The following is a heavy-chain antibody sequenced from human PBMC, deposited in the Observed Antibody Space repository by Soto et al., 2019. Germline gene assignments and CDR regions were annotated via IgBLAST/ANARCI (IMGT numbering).Heavy chain of an antibody. Sequence: QVQLVQSGAEVKKPGASVKVSCKASGYTFSDYYVHWVRQAPGQGLEWMGWINPYSGATNYAQKFQDWVTMTGDAXXSTAYLERTTLVSDDTAVYYCARARANVAPNWFDPWGQGTLVIVSS. CDR3: ARARANVAPNWFDP. CDR1: GYTFSDYY. J-gene: IGHJ5*02. CDR2: INPYSGAT. D-gene: IGHD5-12*01. V-gene: IGHV1-2*04.